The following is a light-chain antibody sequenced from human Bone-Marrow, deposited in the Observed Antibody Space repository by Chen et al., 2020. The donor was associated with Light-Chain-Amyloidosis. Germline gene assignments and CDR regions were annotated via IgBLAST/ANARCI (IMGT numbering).Light chain of an antibody. V-gene: IGKV3-11*01. CDR1: QSVSKY. J-gene: IGKJ1*01. Sequence: EIVLTQSPATLSVSPGDRATLSCRARQSVSKYLAWYQQKPGQAPRLIIYDASNRATGVPARFSGSGFGTDFTLTISSLEPEDFAVYDCQQRSKWPPAFGQGTKVEIK. CDR3: QQRSKWPPA. CDR2: DAS.